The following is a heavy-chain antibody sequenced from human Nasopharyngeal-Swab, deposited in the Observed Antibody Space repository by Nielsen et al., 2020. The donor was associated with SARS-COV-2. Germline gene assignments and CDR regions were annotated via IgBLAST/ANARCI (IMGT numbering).Heavy chain of an antibody. CDR2: IYYSGST. Sequence: SETLSLTCTVSGGPISSYNWSWIRQPPGKGLEWIGYIYYSGSTNYNPSLKSRVTISVDTSKNQFSLKLCSVTAADTAVYYCARLVPYYYYYMDVWGKGTTVTLSS. D-gene: IGHD3-10*01. CDR1: GGPISSYN. CDR3: ARLVPYYYYYMDV. V-gene: IGHV4-59*01. J-gene: IGHJ6*03.